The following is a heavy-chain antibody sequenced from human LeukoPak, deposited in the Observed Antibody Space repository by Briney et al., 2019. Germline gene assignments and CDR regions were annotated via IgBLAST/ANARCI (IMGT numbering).Heavy chain of an antibody. Sequence: SQTLSLTCTVSGGSISSGSYYWSWIRQPAGKGLEWIGRIYTSGSTNYNPSLKSRVTMSVDTSKNQFSLKLSSVTAADTAVYYCARDSNYDSSGYYSVSDYWGQGTLVTVSS. J-gene: IGHJ4*02. V-gene: IGHV4-61*02. CDR2: IYTSGST. CDR1: GGSISSGSYY. CDR3: ARDSNYDSSGYYSVSDY. D-gene: IGHD3-22*01.